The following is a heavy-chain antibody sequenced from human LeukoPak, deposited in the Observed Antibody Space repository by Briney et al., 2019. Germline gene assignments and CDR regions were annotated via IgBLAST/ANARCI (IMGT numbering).Heavy chain of an antibody. V-gene: IGHV4-30-2*01. CDR1: GVSISSITDY. CDR3: ARGEGAGFMDV. J-gene: IGHJ6*03. CDR2: IYHSGST. Sequence: SETLSLTCTVSGVSISSITDYWGWIRQPPGKGLEWIGYIYHSGSTYYNPSLKSRVTISVDRSKNQFSLKLSSVTAADTAVYYCARGEGAGFMDVWGKGTTVTVSS.